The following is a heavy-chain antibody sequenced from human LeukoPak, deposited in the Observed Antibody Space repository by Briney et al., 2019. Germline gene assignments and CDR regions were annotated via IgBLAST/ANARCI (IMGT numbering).Heavy chain of an antibody. D-gene: IGHD1-14*01. CDR3: ARHQTGHYYYYYYMDV. CDR1: GGSISTFY. V-gene: IGHV4-4*07. CDR2: VYTSGST. Sequence: SETLSLTCTVSGGSISTFYWSWIRQPAGKGLEWIGRVYTSGSTNYNPSLKSRVTMSVDTSKNQFSLKLSSVTAADTAVYYCARHQTGHYYYYYYMDVWGKGTTVTISS. J-gene: IGHJ6*03.